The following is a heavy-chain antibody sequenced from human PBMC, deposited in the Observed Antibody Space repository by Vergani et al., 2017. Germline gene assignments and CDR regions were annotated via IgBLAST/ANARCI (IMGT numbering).Heavy chain of an antibody. D-gene: IGHD3-10*01. J-gene: IGHJ4*02. CDR2: ISYDGSNK. CDR1: GFTFSSYA. V-gene: IGHV3-30*04. CDR3: ARGGELDY. Sequence: QVQLVESGGGVVQPGRSLRLSCAASGFTFSSYAMHWVRQAPGKGLEWVAVISYDGSNKYYADSVKGRFTISRDNSKNTLYLQMNSLRAEDTAVYYCARGGELDYWGQGTLVTVSS.